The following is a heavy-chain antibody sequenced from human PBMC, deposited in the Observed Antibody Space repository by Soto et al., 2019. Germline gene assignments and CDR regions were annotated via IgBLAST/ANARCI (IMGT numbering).Heavy chain of an antibody. CDR2: IYWDDDK. CDR1: GFSLSTSGVG. V-gene: IGHV2-5*02. CDR3: AHLYDSSGYCAY. Sequence: QITLKESGPTLVKPTQTLTLTCTFSGFSLSTSGVGVGWIRQPPGKALEWLALIYWDDDKRYSPSLKSRLTXXKXTSKNQVVLTMTNMDPVDTATYYCAHLYDSSGYCAYWGQGTLVTVSS. D-gene: IGHD3-22*01. J-gene: IGHJ4*02.